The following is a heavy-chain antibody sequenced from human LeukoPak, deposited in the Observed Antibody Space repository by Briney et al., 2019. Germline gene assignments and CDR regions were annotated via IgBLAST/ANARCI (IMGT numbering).Heavy chain of an antibody. J-gene: IGHJ4*02. CDR2: IRYDGSNK. CDR3: ARDSSRGYSYGLEFDY. Sequence: GGSLRLSCAASGFTFSSYGMHWVRQAPGKGLEWVAFIRYDGSNKYYADSVKGRFTIYRDNSKNTLYLQMNSLRAEDTAVYYCARDSSRGYSYGLEFDYWGQGTLVTVSS. D-gene: IGHD5-18*01. V-gene: IGHV3-30*02. CDR1: GFTFSSYG.